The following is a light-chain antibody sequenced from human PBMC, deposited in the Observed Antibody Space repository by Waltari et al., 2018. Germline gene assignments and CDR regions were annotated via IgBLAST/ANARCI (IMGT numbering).Light chain of an antibody. J-gene: IGKJ4*01. CDR3: QQYNNWPPFT. CDR2: RVS. CDR1: QRVTYN. Sequence: ETVLTQSPATLSVSPGERATLSCRASQRVTYNLSWYQPKPGQAPRLLIYRVSTRATGIPARFSGSGSVTEVTLTISNMQSEDFAIYYCQQYNNWPPFTFGGGTKVEIK. V-gene: IGKV3-15*01.